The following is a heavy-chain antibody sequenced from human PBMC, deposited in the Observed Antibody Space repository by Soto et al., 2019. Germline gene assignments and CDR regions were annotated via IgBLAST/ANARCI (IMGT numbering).Heavy chain of an antibody. CDR1: GFTFSSYG. D-gene: IGHD4-17*01. J-gene: IGHJ1*01. Sequence: GGSLRLSCVASGFTFSSYGMHWVRQAPGKGLEWVAVISYDGSNKYYADSVKGRFTISRDNSKNTLYLQMNSLRAEDTAVYYCAKAERDYGDPLEYFQHWGQGTLVTVSS. CDR3: AKAERDYGDPLEYFQH. CDR2: ISYDGSNK. V-gene: IGHV3-30*18.